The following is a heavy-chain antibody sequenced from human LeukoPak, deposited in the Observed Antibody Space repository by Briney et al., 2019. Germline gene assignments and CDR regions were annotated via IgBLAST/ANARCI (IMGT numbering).Heavy chain of an antibody. D-gene: IGHD6-13*01. J-gene: IGHJ3*02. CDR3: ARQQQLTGPSEDDAFDI. CDR2: IKQDGSEK. CDR1: RYTFSSYW. V-gene: IGHV3-7*03. Sequence: GGSLRLSCAASRYTFSSYWLSWVRQAPGKGLEWVANIKQDGSEKYYVDSVKGRFTISRDNAKNSLYLQMNSLRAEDTAVYYCARQQQLTGPSEDDAFDIWGQGTMVTVSS.